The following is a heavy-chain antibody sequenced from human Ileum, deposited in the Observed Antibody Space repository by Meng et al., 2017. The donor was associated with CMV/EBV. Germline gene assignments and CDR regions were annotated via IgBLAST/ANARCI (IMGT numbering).Heavy chain of an antibody. CDR2: IDTNTGNP. J-gene: IGHJ4*02. CDR3: ARDGLSGRYFDY. V-gene: IGHV7-4-1*02. CDR1: GYTFTSNN. Sequence: QVHLVQSGSELKKPGASVKVSCKTSGYTFTSNNIIWVRQAPGQGPEWMGWIDTNTGNPTYAQGFTGRFVFSLDTSVNTAYLQISSLKAEGTAVYYCARDGLSGRYFDYWGQGTLVTVSS. D-gene: IGHD1-26*01.